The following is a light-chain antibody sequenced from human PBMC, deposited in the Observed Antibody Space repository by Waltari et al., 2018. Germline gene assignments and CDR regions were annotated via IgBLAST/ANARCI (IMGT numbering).Light chain of an antibody. CDR3: LQYNDWPPWT. V-gene: IGKV3-15*01. CDR2: GAY. J-gene: IGKJ1*01. Sequence: DIVMTPSLLTLSECPGERSTPPCTASQSFFSHFAWYQQKPGQAPRLLIFGAYTRATDIPGRFSGSGSGTEFTLTISSLQSEDAAVYYCLQYNDWPPWTFGQGTTVEIK. CDR1: QSFFSH.